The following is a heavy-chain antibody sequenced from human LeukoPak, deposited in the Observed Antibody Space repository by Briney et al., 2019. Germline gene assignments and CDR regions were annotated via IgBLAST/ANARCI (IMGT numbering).Heavy chain of an antibody. CDR2: IYSGGST. D-gene: IGHD3-10*01. V-gene: IGHV3-66*02. CDR3: ARESFSAYYGSGSFDV. Sequence: GGSLRLSCAASGFTLRSNYMSCVRQAPGKGLEWVSVIYSGGSTYYADSVKGRFTISRDNSKNTLYLQMNSLRAEDTAVYYCARESFSAYYGSGSFDVWGKGTTVTVSS. CDR1: GFTLRSNY. J-gene: IGHJ6*04.